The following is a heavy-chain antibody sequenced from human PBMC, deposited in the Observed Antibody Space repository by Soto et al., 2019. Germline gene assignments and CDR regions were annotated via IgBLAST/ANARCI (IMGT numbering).Heavy chain of an antibody. Sequence: GWSLRLSCAASGFTFSTYAMSWVRQAPGKGLEWVSTINNGGGTYYADSVKGRITISRDNSKNTLYLQMNSLRAEDTAVYYCAKRDSGYDFFDYWGQGTLVTVS. D-gene: IGHD5-12*01. CDR2: INNGGGT. CDR1: GFTFSTYA. J-gene: IGHJ4*01. V-gene: IGHV3-23*01. CDR3: AKRDSGYDFFDY.